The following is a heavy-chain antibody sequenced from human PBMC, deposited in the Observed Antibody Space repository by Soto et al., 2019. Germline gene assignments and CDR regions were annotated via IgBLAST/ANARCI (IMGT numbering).Heavy chain of an antibody. CDR2: IYWDDDK. J-gene: IGHJ4*02. CDR1: GFSLSSSGVG. Sequence: QITLKESGPSLVKPTETLTLTCTFSGFSLSSSGVGVAWIRQPPEKPLEWLALIYWDDDKYTSPSLKSRLTIPMDTSKNQVVLLMTNMDPVDTATYFCVHLLTGGRFDSWGQGTLVTVSS. CDR3: VHLLTGGRFDS. D-gene: IGHD3-16*01. V-gene: IGHV2-5*02.